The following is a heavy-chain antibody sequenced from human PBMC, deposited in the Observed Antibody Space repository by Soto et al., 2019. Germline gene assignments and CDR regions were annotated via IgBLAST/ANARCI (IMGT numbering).Heavy chain of an antibody. Sequence: SETLSLTCTVSGGSISSYYWSWIRQPPGKGLEWIGYIYYSGSTNYNPSLKSRVTISVDTSKNQFSLKLSSVTAADTAVYYCARLRAQHGDYVFDYWGQGTLVTVSS. CDR2: IYYSGST. CDR1: GGSISSYY. J-gene: IGHJ4*02. D-gene: IGHD4-17*01. CDR3: ARLRAQHGDYVFDY. V-gene: IGHV4-59*08.